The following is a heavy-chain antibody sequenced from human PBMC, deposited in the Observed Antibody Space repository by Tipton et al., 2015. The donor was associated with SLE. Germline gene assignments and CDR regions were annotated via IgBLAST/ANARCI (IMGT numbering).Heavy chain of an antibody. CDR2: ISSSSSTI. CDR1: GFTFSSYA. J-gene: IGHJ6*02. Sequence: AVSGFTFSSYAMSWVRQAPGKGLEWVSYISSSSSTIYYADSVKGRFTISRDNAKNSLYLQMNSLRAEDTAVYYCARDWDDYGDYTSGYYGMDVWGQGTTVTVSS. V-gene: IGHV3-48*01. D-gene: IGHD4-17*01. CDR3: ARDWDDYGDYTSGYYGMDV.